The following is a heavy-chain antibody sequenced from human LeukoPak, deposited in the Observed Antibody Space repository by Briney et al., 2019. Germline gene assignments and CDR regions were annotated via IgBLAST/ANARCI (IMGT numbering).Heavy chain of an antibody. Sequence: GGSLRFSCAASGFTFSTFAMIWVRQPPGKGLEWVSSIFPSGGEIHYADSVRGRFTISRDNSKSTLSLQMNSLRAEDTAIYYCATYRQVLLPFESWGQGTLVTVSS. D-gene: IGHD2-8*02. CDR2: IFPSGGEI. V-gene: IGHV3-23*01. CDR1: GFTFSTFA. J-gene: IGHJ4*02. CDR3: ATYRQVLLPFES.